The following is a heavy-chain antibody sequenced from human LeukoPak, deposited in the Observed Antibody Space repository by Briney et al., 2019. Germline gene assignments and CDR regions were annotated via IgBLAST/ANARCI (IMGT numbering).Heavy chain of an antibody. J-gene: IGHJ4*02. V-gene: IGHV3-9*01. CDR3: AKAYYYDSSGNFDY. CDR1: GFTFDDYA. D-gene: IGHD3-22*01. CDR2: ISWNSGSI. Sequence: GGSLRLSCAASGFTFDDYAMHWVRQAPGKGLEWVSGISWNSGSIGYADSVKGRFTISRDNAKNSLYLQMNSLRAEDTALYYCAKAYYYDSSGNFDYWGQGTLVTVSS.